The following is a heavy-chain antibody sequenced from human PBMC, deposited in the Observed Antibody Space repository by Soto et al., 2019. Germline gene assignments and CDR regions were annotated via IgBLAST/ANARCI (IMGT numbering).Heavy chain of an antibody. CDR3: ARVPSYCGGDCYSGRFDP. J-gene: IGHJ5*02. D-gene: IGHD2-21*02. Sequence: QVQLVQSGAEVKKPGSSVKVSCKASGGTFSSYAISWVRQAPGQGLERMGGIIPIFGTANYAQKFQGRVTITADESTSTAYMELSSLRSEDTAVYYCARVPSYCGGDCYSGRFDPWGQGTLVSVSS. CDR1: GGTFSSYA. V-gene: IGHV1-69*01. CDR2: IIPIFGTA.